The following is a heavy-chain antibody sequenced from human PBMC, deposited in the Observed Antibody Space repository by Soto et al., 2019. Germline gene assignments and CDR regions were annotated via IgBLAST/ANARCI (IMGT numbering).Heavy chain of an antibody. V-gene: IGHV3-23*01. CDR2: INHSGANT. Sequence: GGSLRLSCVASGFTFRNSAMGWVRQAPGKGMEWVSLINHSGANTYFADSVKGRFTISRDNPKNTLYLVMNSLRAEDTAVYFCVTPTGTTWGQGTLVTVYS. CDR1: GFTFRNSA. D-gene: IGHD1-1*01. CDR3: VTPTGTT. J-gene: IGHJ4*02.